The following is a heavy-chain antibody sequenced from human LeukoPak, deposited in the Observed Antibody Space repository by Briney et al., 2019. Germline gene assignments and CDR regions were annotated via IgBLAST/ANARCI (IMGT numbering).Heavy chain of an antibody. J-gene: IGHJ4*02. Sequence: PSETLSLTCAVYGGSFSGYYWSWIRQPPGKGLEWIGEINHSGSTNYNPSLKSRVTISVDTSKNQFSLKLSSVTAADTAVYHCARATTYFWSGYYLGYWGQGTLVTVSS. CDR2: INHSGST. CDR3: ARATTYFWSGYYLGY. V-gene: IGHV4-34*01. CDR1: GGSFSGYY. D-gene: IGHD3-3*01.